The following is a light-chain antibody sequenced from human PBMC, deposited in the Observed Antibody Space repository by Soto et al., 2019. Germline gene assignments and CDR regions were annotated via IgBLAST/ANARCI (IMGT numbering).Light chain of an antibody. CDR3: ASWVDSLNGYV. V-gene: IGLV2-8*01. J-gene: IGLJ1*01. Sequence: QSALTQPPSASGSPGQSVTISCTGTSSDVGGYIYVSWYQQHPGKAPKLMIYEVSRRPSGVPDRFSGSKSGTSASLAISGLQSEDEAVYYCASWVDSLNGYVCGTGTKVTVL. CDR1: SSDVGGYIY. CDR2: EVS.